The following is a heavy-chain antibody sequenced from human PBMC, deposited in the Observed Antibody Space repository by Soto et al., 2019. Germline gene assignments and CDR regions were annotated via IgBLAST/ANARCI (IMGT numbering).Heavy chain of an antibody. CDR1: GFTFSSYA. D-gene: IGHD2-2*01. CDR2: ISGSGDST. V-gene: IGHV3-23*01. J-gene: IGHJ4*02. Sequence: GGSLRLSCAASGFTFSSYAMSWVRQAPGKGLEWVSAISGSGDSTYYADSVKGRFTISRDNSKNTLYLQMNSLRGDDTALYYCAKDQGYCSSTSCYYDYWGQGTLVTVSS. CDR3: AKDQGYCSSTSCYYDY.